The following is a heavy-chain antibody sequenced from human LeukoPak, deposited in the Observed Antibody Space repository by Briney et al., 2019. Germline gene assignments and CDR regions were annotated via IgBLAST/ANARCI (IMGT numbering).Heavy chain of an antibody. J-gene: IGHJ6*02. CDR1: GGSISSGDYY. CDR2: IYYSGST. CDR3: ARHLYDILTGFEYYYYYGMDV. D-gene: IGHD3-9*01. V-gene: IGHV4-39*01. Sequence: SQTLSLTCTVSGGSISSGDYYWSWIRQPPGKGLEWIGSIYYSGSTYYNPSLKSRVTISVDTSKNQFSLKLSSVTAADTAVYYCARHLYDILTGFEYYYYYGMDVWGQGTTVTVSS.